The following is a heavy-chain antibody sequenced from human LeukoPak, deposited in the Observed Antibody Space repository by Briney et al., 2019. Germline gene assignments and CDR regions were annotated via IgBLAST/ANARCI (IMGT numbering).Heavy chain of an antibody. V-gene: IGHV4-59*08. CDR1: GGSISSYY. CDR2: IYYSGST. J-gene: IGHJ6*03. D-gene: IGHD3-22*01. CDR3: ARVYDSSGYYYYYYYYMDV. Sequence: KPSETLSLTCTVSGGSISSYYWSWIRQPPGKGLEWIGYIYYSGSTNYNPSLKSRVTISVDTSKNQFSLKLSSVTAADTAVYYCARVYDSSGYYYYYYYYMDVWGKGTTVTVSS.